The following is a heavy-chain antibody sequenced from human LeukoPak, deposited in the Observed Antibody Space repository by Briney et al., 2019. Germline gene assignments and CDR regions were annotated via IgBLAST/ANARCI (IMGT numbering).Heavy chain of an antibody. J-gene: IGHJ4*02. CDR2: INDGGSYT. D-gene: IGHD6-19*01. CDR3: AREAYGSGQRYSDF. CDR1: GFTFSGYW. Sequence: GGSLRLSCAASGFTFSGYWMHWVRHVPGKGLVWVSRINDGGSYTTYADSVEGRFTIFRDNAKNTLYLQMSSLRAEDTAMYFCAREAYGSGQRYSDFWGQGTLVTVSS. V-gene: IGHV3-74*03.